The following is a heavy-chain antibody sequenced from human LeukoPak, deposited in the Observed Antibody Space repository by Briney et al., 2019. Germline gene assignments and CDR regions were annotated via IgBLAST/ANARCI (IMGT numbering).Heavy chain of an antibody. CDR3: ARVGWGSGWGDYNYCYMDV. CDR1: GGSITSYY. V-gene: IGHV4-59*01. CDR2: IYYSGST. J-gene: IGHJ6*03. Sequence: SETLSLTCTVSGGSITSYYWSWIRQPPGKGLEWIGYIYYSGSTNYNPSLKSRVTISVDTSKNQFSLKLNSVTAADTAVYYCARVGWGSGWGDYNYCYMDVWGKGTTVTVSS. D-gene: IGHD6-19*01.